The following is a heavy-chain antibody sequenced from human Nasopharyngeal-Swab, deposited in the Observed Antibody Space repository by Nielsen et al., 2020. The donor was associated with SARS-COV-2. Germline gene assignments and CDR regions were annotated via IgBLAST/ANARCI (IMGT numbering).Heavy chain of an antibody. CDR1: GGSISSGGYY. CDR3: ARMRYDSSGYPTTYWYFDL. Sequence: SEILSLTCAVSGGSISSGGYYWSWIRQPPGKGLEWIGYIYYSGSTYYNPSLKSRVTISVDTSKNQFSLKLSSVTAADTAVYYCARMRYDSSGYPTTYWYFDLWGRGTLVTVSS. J-gene: IGHJ2*01. CDR2: IYYSGST. V-gene: IGHV4-30-4*01. D-gene: IGHD3-22*01.